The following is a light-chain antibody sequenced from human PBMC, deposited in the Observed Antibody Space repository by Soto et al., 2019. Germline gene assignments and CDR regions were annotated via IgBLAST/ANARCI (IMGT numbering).Light chain of an antibody. J-gene: IGKJ1*01. V-gene: IGKV3-15*01. CDR1: QSFSSN. CDR3: QHYNNWPPGRT. CDR2: XAC. Sequence: EIVMTKSPATMSVSPGARATLSXRASQSFSSNVAWDPQKPGQAQRLIXXXACXRATGIPARFSVSGSGTEFTPPISSLQSEDSALDSCQHYNNWPPGRTFGQGTKVDIK.